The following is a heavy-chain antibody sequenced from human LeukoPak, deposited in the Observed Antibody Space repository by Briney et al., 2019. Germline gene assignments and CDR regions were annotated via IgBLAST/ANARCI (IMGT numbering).Heavy chain of an antibody. V-gene: IGHV4-31*03. J-gene: IGHJ5*02. CDR1: GGSISSSGYY. Sequence: PSETLSLTCTVSGGSISSSGYYWSWIRQYPGKGLEWIGFIYYTGSTDYKSTLKSRVIISVDTSTNQFSLELSSVTVADTAVYYCARGAYPSAWFDPWGQGTLVTVSS. CDR3: ARGAYPSAWFDP. D-gene: IGHD6-25*01. CDR2: IYYTGST.